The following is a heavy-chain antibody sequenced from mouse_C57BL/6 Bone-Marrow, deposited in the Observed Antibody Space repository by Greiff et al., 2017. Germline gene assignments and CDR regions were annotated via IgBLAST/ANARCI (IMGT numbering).Heavy chain of an antibody. Sequence: EVMLVESGGGLVQPKGSLKLSCAASGFSFNTYAMNWVRQAPGKGLEWVARIRSKSNSYATYYAYSVKDRFTISRDDSESMLYLQMNNLKTEDTAMYYCVRQDYYGSSYDDWGQGTTLTVSS. D-gene: IGHD1-1*01. V-gene: IGHV10-1*01. CDR3: VRQDYYGSSYDD. CDR1: GFSFNTYA. J-gene: IGHJ2*01. CDR2: IRSKSNSYAT.